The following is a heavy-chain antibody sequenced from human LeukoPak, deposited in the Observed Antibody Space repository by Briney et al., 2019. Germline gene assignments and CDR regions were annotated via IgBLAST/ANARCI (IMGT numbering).Heavy chain of an antibody. J-gene: IGHJ1*01. CDR2: ISYDGSNK. CDR3: AKWVAYDYYDSSGYYNGAEYFQH. D-gene: IGHD3-22*01. V-gene: IGHV3-30*18. Sequence: GSLRLSCAASGFTFSSYGMHWVRQAPGKGLEWVAVISYDGSNKYYADSVKGRFTISRDNSKNTLYLQMNSLRAEDTAVYYCAKWVAYDYYDSSGYYNGAEYFQHWGQGTLVTVSS. CDR1: GFTFSSYG.